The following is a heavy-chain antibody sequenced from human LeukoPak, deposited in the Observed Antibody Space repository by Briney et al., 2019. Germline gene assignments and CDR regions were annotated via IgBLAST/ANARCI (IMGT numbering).Heavy chain of an antibody. V-gene: IGHV4-61*02. CDR3: ARSRGRIDCYGSGSRSWVIDY. Sequence: SETLSHTCTVSGGSISSGSYYWSWIRQPAGRGLEWIGRIYTGGTTNYNSSLKSRVTRSVDTSKNQISLKLLSVTAAATAVYYCARSRGRIDCYGSGSRSWVIDYWGQGTLVTVSS. D-gene: IGHD3-10*01. J-gene: IGHJ4*02. CDR1: GGSISSGSYY. CDR2: IYTGGTT.